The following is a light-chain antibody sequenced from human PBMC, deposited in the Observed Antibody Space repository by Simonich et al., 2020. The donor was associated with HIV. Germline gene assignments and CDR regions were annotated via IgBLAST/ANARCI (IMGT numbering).Light chain of an antibody. CDR2: LGS. Sequence: DIVMTQSPLSLPVTPGEPASISCRSSQSLLHSNGYNYLDWYLQKPGQSPQLLIYLGSNRASGVPDRFSGSASDTDFTLKISRVEAEDVGVYYCMQALQTPYSFGQGTKLEIK. CDR3: MQALQTPYS. J-gene: IGKJ2*03. CDR1: QSLLHSNGYNY. V-gene: IGKV2-28*01.